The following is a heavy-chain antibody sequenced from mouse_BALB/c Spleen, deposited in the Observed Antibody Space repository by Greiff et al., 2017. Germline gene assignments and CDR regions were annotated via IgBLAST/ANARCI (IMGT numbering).Heavy chain of an antibody. CDR3: ALYYRYDPGAMDY. D-gene: IGHD2-14*01. V-gene: IGHV1S135*01. Sequence: VQLKESGPELVKPGASVKVSCKASGYSFTDYNMYWVKQSHGKSLEWIGYIDPYNGGTSYNQKFKGKATLTVDKSSSTAFMHLNSLTSEDSAVYYCALYYRYDPGAMDYWGQGTSVTVSS. CDR2: IDPYNGGT. J-gene: IGHJ4*01. CDR1: GYSFTDYN.